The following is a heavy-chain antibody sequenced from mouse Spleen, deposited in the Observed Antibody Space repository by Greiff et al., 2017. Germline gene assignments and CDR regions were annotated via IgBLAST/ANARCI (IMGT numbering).Heavy chain of an antibody. CDR3: AKDYGSSYKSYFDY. J-gene: IGHJ2*01. CDR1: GFTFSDYG. CDR2: ISSGSSTI. Sequence: EVQGVESGGGLVKPGGSLKLSCAASGFTFSDYGMHWVRQAPEKGLEWVAYISSGSSTIYYADTVKGRFTISRDNAKNTLFLQMTSLRSEDTAMYYCAKDYGSSYKSYFDYWGQGTTLTVSS. V-gene: IGHV5-17*01. D-gene: IGHD1-1*01.